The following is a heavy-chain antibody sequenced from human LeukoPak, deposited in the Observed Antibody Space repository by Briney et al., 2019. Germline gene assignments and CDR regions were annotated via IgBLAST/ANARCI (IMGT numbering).Heavy chain of an antibody. CDR3: ARVGYDFWSGYYHQEEFDY. Sequence: SVKVSCKASGGTFSSYAISRVRQAPGQGLEWMGRIIPILGIANYAQKFQGRVTITADKSTSTAYMELSSLRSGDTAVYYCARVGYDFWSGYYHQEEFDYWGQGTLVTVSS. CDR1: GGTFSSYA. V-gene: IGHV1-69*04. CDR2: IIPILGIA. J-gene: IGHJ4*02. D-gene: IGHD3-3*01.